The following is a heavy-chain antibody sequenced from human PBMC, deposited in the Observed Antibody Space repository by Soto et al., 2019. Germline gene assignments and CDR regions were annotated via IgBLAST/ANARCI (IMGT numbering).Heavy chain of an antibody. CDR3: AKNGQPPYYYYGMDV. CDR2: ISGYNGDT. D-gene: IGHD2-8*01. J-gene: IGHJ6*02. Sequence: APVKVSCKASGYTFTRYGISWVRQAPGQGLEWMGWISGYNGDTNYAQKFQGRVTMTVDTSTTTAFMELTSPTSDDRAVYYCAKNGQPPYYYYGMDVWGQGTTVTVSS. CDR1: GYTFTRYG. V-gene: IGHV1-18*01.